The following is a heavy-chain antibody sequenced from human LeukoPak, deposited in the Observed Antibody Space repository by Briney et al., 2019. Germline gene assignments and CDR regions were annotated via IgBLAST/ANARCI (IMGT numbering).Heavy chain of an antibody. V-gene: IGHV4-30-4*08. CDR3: ARVSGYYGVGSYYFDS. Sequence: PSQTLSLTRAVSGGSINSGDYYWSWIRQPPGKGLEWIGYIYSSGGTYYNPSLKSRVAIFVDTSKKRFSLKLNSVTAADAAVYYCARVSGYYGVGSYYFDSWGQGILVSVSS. D-gene: IGHD3-10*01. CDR1: GGSINSGDYY. CDR2: IYSSGGT. J-gene: IGHJ4*02.